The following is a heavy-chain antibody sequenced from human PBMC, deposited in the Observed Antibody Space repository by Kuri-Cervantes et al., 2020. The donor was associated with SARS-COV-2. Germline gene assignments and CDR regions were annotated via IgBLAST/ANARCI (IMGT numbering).Heavy chain of an antibody. CDR3: ARGARLGDGYNWYFDY. CDR2: IYTSGST. J-gene: IGHJ4*02. CDR1: GGSFSGYY. Sequence: GSLRLSCAVYGGSFSGYYWSWIRQPAGKGLEWIGRIYTSGSTNYNPSLKSRVTISVDTSKNQFSLKLSSVTAADTAVYYCARGARLGDGYNWYFDYWGQGTLVTVSS. V-gene: IGHV4-59*10. D-gene: IGHD5-24*01.